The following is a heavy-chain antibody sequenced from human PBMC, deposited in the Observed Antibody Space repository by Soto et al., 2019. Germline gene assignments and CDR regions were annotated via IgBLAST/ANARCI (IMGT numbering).Heavy chain of an antibody. CDR1: GFTFSSDA. CDR3: AGQLRFLEWLDY. CDR2: IRGSGGST. V-gene: IGHV3-23*01. J-gene: IGHJ4*02. D-gene: IGHD3-3*01. Sequence: EVQLLESGGGLVQPGGSLRLSCAASGFTFSSDALSWVRQAPGKGLEWVAAIRGSGGSTYYADSVKGRFTISRDNSKNTLYLQMNSLRAEDTAVYYCAGQLRFLEWLDYWGQGTLVTVSS.